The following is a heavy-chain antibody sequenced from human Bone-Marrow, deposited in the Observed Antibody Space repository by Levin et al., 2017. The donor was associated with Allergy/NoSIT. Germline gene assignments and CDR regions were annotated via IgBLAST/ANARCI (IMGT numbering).Heavy chain of an antibody. CDR1: GFIVSDSY. V-gene: IGHV3-53*01. CDR2: IYSGGTT. J-gene: IGHJ6*02. D-gene: IGHD3-3*01. CDR3: ARVSVVSGVLLGMDV. Sequence: PGGSLRLSCAPSGFIVSDSYMSWVRQAPGKGLQWVSVIYSGGTTYYADSVKGRFTISRDNSKNTVYLQMDSLRAEDTAVYYCARVSVVSGVLLGMDVWGQGTTVTVSS.